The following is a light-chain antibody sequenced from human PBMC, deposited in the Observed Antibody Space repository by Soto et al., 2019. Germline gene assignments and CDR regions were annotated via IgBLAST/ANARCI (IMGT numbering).Light chain of an antibody. V-gene: IGLV2-14*01. CDR3: SSYTSNRGV. Sequence: QSALTQPASVSGSPGQSITISCTGTSSDDGGYNFVAWYQQHPGKAPKLMIYEVTNRPSGVSDRFSGSKSGNTASLTISGLQAEDEADYYCSSYTSNRGVFGTGTKVPVL. CDR1: SSDDGGYNF. CDR2: EVT. J-gene: IGLJ1*01.